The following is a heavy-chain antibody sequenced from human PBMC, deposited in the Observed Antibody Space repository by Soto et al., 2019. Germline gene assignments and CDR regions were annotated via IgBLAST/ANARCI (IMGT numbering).Heavy chain of an antibody. CDR1: GYTITNYA. CDR2: INAGNGNT. J-gene: IGHJ6*02. D-gene: IGHD4-4*01. CDR3: ARAGVDIWDYSRPQRLYYYYYGMDV. V-gene: IGHV1-3*01. Sequence: ASVKGSCKASGYTITNYAMHWVRQTPGQRLEWMGWINAGNGNTKYSQKFQGRVTITRDTSASTAYMELSSLRSEDTAVYYCARAGVDIWDYSRPQRLYYYYYGMDVWGQGATVTVSS.